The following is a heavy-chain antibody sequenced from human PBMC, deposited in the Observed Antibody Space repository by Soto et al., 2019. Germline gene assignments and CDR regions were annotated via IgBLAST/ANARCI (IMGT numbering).Heavy chain of an antibody. CDR3: ARHLYYYDSSGYVDY. D-gene: IGHD3-22*01. V-gene: IGHV4-39*01. Sequence: SETLSLTCTVSGGSISSSSYYWGWIRQPPGKGLEWIGSIYYSGSTYYNPSLKSRVTISVDTSKNQFSLKLSSVTAADTAVYYCARHLYYYDSSGYVDYWGQGTLVTVSS. CDR2: IYYSGST. J-gene: IGHJ4*02. CDR1: GGSISSSSYY.